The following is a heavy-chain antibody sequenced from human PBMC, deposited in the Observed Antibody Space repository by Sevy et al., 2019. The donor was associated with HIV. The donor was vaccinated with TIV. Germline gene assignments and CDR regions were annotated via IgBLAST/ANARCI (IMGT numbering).Heavy chain of an antibody. D-gene: IGHD5-18*01. J-gene: IGHJ4*02. CDR1: EFIFDDYA. CDR2: ISWNSGAI. CDR3: AKDRGYSCSSLDF. V-gene: IGHV3-9*01. Sequence: GGSLRLSCAASEFIFDDYAMHWVRQVPGRGLQWVSGISWNSGAIDYADSVKGRFTMSRDNAKNSLYLQMNNLRLEDTALYYCAKDRGYSCSSLDFWGQGTLVTVSS.